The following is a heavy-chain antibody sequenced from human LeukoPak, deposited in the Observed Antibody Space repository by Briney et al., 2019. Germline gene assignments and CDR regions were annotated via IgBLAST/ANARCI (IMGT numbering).Heavy chain of an antibody. CDR2: IYYSGST. D-gene: IGHD6-13*01. V-gene: IGHV4-39*02. CDR1: GGSISSSSYY. Sequence: TSETLSLTCTVSGGSISSSSYYWGWIRQPPGKGLEWIGSIYYSGSTYYNPSLKSRVTISVDTSKNHFSLKLSSVTAADTAVYYCARAPLTAAVGSYYFDYWGQGTLVTVSS. J-gene: IGHJ4*02. CDR3: ARAPLTAAVGSYYFDY.